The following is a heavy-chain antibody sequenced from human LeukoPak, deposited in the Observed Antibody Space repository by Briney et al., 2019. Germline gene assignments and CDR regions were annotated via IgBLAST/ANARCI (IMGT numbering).Heavy chain of an antibody. J-gene: IGHJ4*02. D-gene: IGHD1-7*01. CDR2: IKQDGSEE. CDR3: ARDGELRGFDY. CDR1: GFSFSSYW. V-gene: IGHV3-7*01. Sequence: GGSLRLSCAASGFSFSSYWMSWVRQAPGKGLEWVANIKQDGSEEYYVDSVKGRFTISRDNAKNSLYLQMNSLRAEDTAVYYCARDGELRGFDYWGQGTLVTVSS.